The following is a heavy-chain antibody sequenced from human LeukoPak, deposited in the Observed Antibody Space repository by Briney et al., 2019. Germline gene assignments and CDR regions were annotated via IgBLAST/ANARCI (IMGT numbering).Heavy chain of an antibody. CDR2: IYHSGST. CDR1: GGSISSGGYY. Sequence: PSETLSLTCTVSGGSISSGGYYWSWIRQPPGKGLEWIGYIYHSGSTYYNPSLKSRVTISVDRSKNQFSLKLSSVTAADTAVYYCARDRTSSIAARPDAFDIWGQGTMVTVSS. CDR3: ARDRTSSIAARPDAFDI. J-gene: IGHJ3*02. V-gene: IGHV4-30-2*01. D-gene: IGHD6-6*01.